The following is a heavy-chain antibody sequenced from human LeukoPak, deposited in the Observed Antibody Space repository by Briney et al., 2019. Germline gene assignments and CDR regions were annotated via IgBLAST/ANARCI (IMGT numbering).Heavy chain of an antibody. Sequence: PSETLSLTCAVYGGSFSGYYWSWIRQPPGKGLEWIGEIHHSGSTNYNPSLKSRVTISVDTSKNQFSLKLSSVTAADTAVYYCARSYDFWRKYNNWFDPWGQGTLVTVSS. CDR2: IHHSGST. V-gene: IGHV4-34*01. D-gene: IGHD3-3*01. J-gene: IGHJ5*02. CDR3: ARSYDFWRKYNNWFDP. CDR1: GGSFSGYY.